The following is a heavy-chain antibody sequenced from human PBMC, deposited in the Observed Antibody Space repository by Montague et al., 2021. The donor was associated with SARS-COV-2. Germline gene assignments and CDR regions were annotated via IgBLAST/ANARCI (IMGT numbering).Heavy chain of an antibody. V-gene: IGHV3-21*01. D-gene: IGHD2-2*01. J-gene: IGHJ5*02. CDR1: GFPFSNYC. CDR3: ARDRVVPAAVVGNWFDP. Sequence: SRSLSLSASGFPFSNYCMNWVRQAPGKGLVWVSPISSSRSYTYYADSVKGRFTISRDNAKNSLYLQMNSLRAEDTAVYYCARDRVVPAAVVGNWFDPWGQGTLVTVSS. CDR2: ISSSRSYT.